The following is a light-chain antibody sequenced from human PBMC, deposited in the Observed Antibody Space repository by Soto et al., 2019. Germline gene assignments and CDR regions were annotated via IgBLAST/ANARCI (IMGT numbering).Light chain of an antibody. V-gene: IGKV3-11*01. J-gene: IGKJ4*01. CDR1: QSVSSY. CDR2: DAS. CDR3: QQRSNWQLT. Sequence: EIVLTQSPATLSLSPGERATLSCRASQSVSSYLAWYQQKLGQAPRLLIYDASNRATGIPARFSGSGSGTDFTLTISSLEPEDCAVYYCQQRSNWQLTFGGGTKVEIK.